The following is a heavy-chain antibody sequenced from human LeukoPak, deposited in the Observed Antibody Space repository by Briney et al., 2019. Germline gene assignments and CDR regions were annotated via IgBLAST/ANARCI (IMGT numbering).Heavy chain of an antibody. J-gene: IGHJ4*01. CDR1: GFTFSSYA. CDR2: IRGSGGST. D-gene: IGHD5-12*01. Sequence: GGSLRLSCAASGFTFSSYAMSWVRQAPGKGLEWVSAIRGSGGSTYYADSVKGRFTISRDNSKNTLYLQMNSLRAEDTAVYYCAKIISYDDEGNVYWGHGTLVTVSS. CDR3: AKIISYDDEGNVY. V-gene: IGHV3-23*01.